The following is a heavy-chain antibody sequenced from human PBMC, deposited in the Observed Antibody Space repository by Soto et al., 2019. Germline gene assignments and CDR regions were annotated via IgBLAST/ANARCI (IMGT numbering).Heavy chain of an antibody. CDR1: GGSISSGGYY. D-gene: IGHD3-3*01. CDR2: IYYSGST. V-gene: IGHV4-31*03. J-gene: IGHJ1*01. Sequence: QVQLQESGPGLVKPSQTLSLTCTVSGGSISSGGYYWSWIRQHPGKGLEWIGYIYYSGSTYYNPSLKSRVTISVDTSKNQFSLKLSSVTAADTAVYYCARGLYDTIFGVPDVLQHWGQGTLVTVSS. CDR3: ARGLYDTIFGVPDVLQH.